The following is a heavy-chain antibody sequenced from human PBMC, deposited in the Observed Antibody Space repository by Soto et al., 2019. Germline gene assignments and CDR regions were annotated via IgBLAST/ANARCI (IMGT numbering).Heavy chain of an antibody. CDR3: ARDPDSGYGDNWFDP. CDR1: GGTFSSYT. CDR2: IIPILGIA. V-gene: IGHV1-69*08. J-gene: IGHJ5*02. Sequence: QVQLVQSGAEVKKPGSSVKVSCKASGGTFSSYTISWVRQAPGQGLEWMGRIIPILGIANYAQKFQGRVTIXXDXSXXTAYMELSSLRSEDTAVYYCARDPDSGYGDNWFDPWGQGTLVTVSS. D-gene: IGHD5-12*01.